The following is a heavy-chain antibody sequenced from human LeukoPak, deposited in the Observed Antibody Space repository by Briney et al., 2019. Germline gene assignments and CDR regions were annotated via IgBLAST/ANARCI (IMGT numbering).Heavy chain of an antibody. Sequence: PSETLSLTCTVAGGSISSYYWSWVRQPAGKGLEWIGRIYTSGSTNYNPSLKSRVTMSVDTSKNQFSLKLSSVTAADTAVYYCARIHGTYCNSTSCYPAYYFDYWGQGTLVTVSS. D-gene: IGHD2-2*01. CDR1: GGSISSYY. CDR3: ARIHGTYCNSTSCYPAYYFDY. J-gene: IGHJ4*02. CDR2: IYTSGST. V-gene: IGHV4-4*07.